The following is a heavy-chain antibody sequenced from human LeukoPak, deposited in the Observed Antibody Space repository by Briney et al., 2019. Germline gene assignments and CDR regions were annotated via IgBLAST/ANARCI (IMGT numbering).Heavy chain of an antibody. D-gene: IGHD5-18*01. CDR3: ARGRGYGFY. J-gene: IGHJ4*02. Sequence: PSETPSLTCAVYGGSFSGYYWSWIRQPPGKGLEWIGEINHSGSTNYNPSLKSRVTISVDMSKNQFSLKLSSVTAADTAVYYCARGRGYGFYWGQGTLVTVSS. CDR2: INHSGST. CDR1: GGSFSGYY. V-gene: IGHV4-34*01.